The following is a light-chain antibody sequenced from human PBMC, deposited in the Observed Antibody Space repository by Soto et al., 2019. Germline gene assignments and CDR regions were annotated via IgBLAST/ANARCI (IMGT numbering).Light chain of an antibody. J-gene: IGKJ3*01. CDR1: QGIANF. CDR3: QQLNSFPIP. CDR2: GAS. V-gene: IGKV1-9*01. Sequence: IPLTQSPSSLSASVGDRVTISCRASQGIANFLAWYQQKPGKAPKLLIYGASTLQSGVPSRFSGSGSGTDCTLTIRSLQPEDFATYYCQQLNSFPIPFGPGTKVDIK.